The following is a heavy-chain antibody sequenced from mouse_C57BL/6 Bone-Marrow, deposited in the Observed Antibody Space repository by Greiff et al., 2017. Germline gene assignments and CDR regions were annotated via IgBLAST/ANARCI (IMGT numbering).Heavy chain of an antibody. Sequence: EVKLVESGGDLVKPGGSLKLSCAASGFTFSSYGMSWVRQTPDKRLEWVATISSGGSYTYYPASVKGRFTISRDDAKNTLYLQMSSLKSEDTAMYYCARQVWAWFAYWGQGTLVTVSA. V-gene: IGHV5-6*01. CDR2: ISSGGSYT. D-gene: IGHD4-1*01. CDR1: GFTFSSYG. CDR3: ARQVWAWFAY. J-gene: IGHJ3*01.